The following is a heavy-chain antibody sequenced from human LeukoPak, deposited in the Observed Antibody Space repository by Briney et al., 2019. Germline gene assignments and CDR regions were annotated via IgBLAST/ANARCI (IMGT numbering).Heavy chain of an antibody. V-gene: IGHV3-23*01. CDR2: ISGSGGGT. CDR1: GFTFSSYA. J-gene: IGHJ4*02. CDR3: AKSMTRFGYCSSSSCYTLGY. Sequence: GGSLRLSCAAAGFTFSSYAMSWVRQAPGKGLEWVSGISGSGGGTYYADSVKGRFTISRDNSKNTLYLQMNSLRAEDTAVYYCAKSMTRFGYCSSSSCYTLGYWGQGTLVTVSS. D-gene: IGHD2-2*02.